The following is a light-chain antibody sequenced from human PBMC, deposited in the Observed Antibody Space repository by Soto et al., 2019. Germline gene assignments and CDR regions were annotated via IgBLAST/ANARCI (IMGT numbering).Light chain of an antibody. CDR1: QSVSSN. J-gene: IGKJ5*01. V-gene: IGKV3-11*01. CDR2: DAS. Sequence: EILLTQSPAALSLYPGERATLSCRASQSVSSNLAWYQQKPGQAPRLLIYDASNRATGIPARFSGSGSGTDFTLTISSLEPEDFAVYYCQRGDTFGQGTRLEIK. CDR3: QRGDT.